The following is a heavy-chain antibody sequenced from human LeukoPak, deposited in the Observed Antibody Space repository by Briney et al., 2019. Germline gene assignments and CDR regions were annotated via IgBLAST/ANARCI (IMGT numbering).Heavy chain of an antibody. CDR1: GYTFTDYY. J-gene: IGHJ5*01. V-gene: IGHV1-2*02. D-gene: IGHD6-13*01. CDR3: AILAGHSTRWHDS. Sequence: ASVKVSCKASGYTFTDYYMHWVRQAPGQGLEWMGWINPNSGDTIFAQKFQGRVTLTRDTSVTTAYMELSRLRSDDTPVYYCAILAGHSTRWHDSWGQGTLVTVSS. CDR2: INPNSGDT.